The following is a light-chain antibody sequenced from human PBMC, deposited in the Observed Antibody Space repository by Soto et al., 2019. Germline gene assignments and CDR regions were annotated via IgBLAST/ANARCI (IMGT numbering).Light chain of an antibody. CDR3: QRRSNWPLT. CDR2: DAS. V-gene: IGKV3-11*01. CDR1: QRGSRH. Sequence: EIALPQAPGTLSLSPGERAALSCRASQRGSRHLAWYQQKRGQATRLLVYDASNRANGIPARFSDSGSGTDFTLIISSLEPEDLEFYDCQRRSNWPLTFGGGKQVETK. J-gene: IGKJ4*01.